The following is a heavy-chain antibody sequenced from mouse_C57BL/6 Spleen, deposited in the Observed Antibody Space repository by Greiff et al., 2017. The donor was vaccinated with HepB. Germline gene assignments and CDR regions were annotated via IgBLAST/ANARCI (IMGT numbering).Heavy chain of an antibody. Sequence: QVQLQQSGAELVRPGTSVKVSCKASGYAFTNYLIEWVKQRPGQGLEWIGVINPGSGGTNYNEKFKGKATLTADKSSSTAYMQLSSLTSEDSAVYFCARYRGYDSAWFAYWGQGTLVTVSA. D-gene: IGHD2-4*01. CDR1: GYAFTNYL. CDR3: ARYRGYDSAWFAY. J-gene: IGHJ3*01. V-gene: IGHV1-54*01. CDR2: INPGSGGT.